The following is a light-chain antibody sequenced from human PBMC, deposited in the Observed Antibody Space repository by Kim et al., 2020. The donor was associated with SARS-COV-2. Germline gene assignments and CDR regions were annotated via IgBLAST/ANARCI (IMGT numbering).Light chain of an antibody. V-gene: IGKV1-27*01. CDR1: QDINNY. CDR3: QKYTSDPLT. Sequence: DIQMTQSPSSLSASVGDRVTITCRASQDINNYLAWYQQRPGKVPRLLIYAASTLPSGVPSRFSGSGSGTDFTLTISSLQPEDVATYYCQKYTSDPLTFGGGTKVDIK. J-gene: IGKJ4*01. CDR2: AAS.